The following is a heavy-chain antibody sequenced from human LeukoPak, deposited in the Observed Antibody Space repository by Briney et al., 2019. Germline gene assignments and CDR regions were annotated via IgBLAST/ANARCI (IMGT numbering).Heavy chain of an antibody. CDR3: AKDRNPAALITMIVVVINPFDY. CDR2: ISSSGSTI. D-gene: IGHD3-22*01. CDR1: GFTFSDYY. J-gene: IGHJ4*02. V-gene: IGHV3-11*01. Sequence: PGGSLRLSCAASGFTFSDYYMSWIRQAPGKGLEWVSYISSSGSTIYYADSVKGRFTISRDNSKNTLYLQMNSLRAEDTAVYYCAKDRNPAALITMIVVVINPFDYWGQGTLVTVSS.